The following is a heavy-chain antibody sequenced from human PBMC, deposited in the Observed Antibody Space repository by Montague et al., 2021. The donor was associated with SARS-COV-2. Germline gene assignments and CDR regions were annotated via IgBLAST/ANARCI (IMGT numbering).Heavy chain of an antibody. CDR1: GDSVSHDF. D-gene: IGHD1-26*01. J-gene: IGHJ4*02. Sequence: SETLSLTCTVSGDSVSHDFRAWIRQPPGKGLEWIGYVYYSRSSSXNPSLMCRVSIAVDASKNQFSLRLSTVAAADTAIYYCVRDPAPSGSGTFYDYWGQGTLVAVPS. CDR3: VRDPAPSGSGTFYDY. V-gene: IGHV4-59*02. CDR2: VYYSRSS.